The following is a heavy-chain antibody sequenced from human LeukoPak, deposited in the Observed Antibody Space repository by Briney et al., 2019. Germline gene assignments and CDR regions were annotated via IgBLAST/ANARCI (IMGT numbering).Heavy chain of an antibody. CDR1: GXTISANY. Sequence: PGGSLRLSCAASGXTISANYMNWVRQAPGKGLEWVSIIFSTGNTYYADSVQGRFTISRDNPKNTLYLQMDSLRAEDTAVYYCASAFWNGHWGQGTLVTVSS. J-gene: IGHJ4*02. CDR3: ASAFWNGH. D-gene: IGHD3-3*01. V-gene: IGHV3-66*01. CDR2: IFSTGNT.